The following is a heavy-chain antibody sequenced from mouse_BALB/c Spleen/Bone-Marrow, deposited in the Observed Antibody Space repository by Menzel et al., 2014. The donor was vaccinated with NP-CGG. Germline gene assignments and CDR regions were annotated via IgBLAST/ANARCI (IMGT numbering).Heavy chain of an antibody. CDR3: AREVYGSWFAY. V-gene: IGHV1-4*01. Sequence: QVHDKQSGAELARPGASVKMSCKASGYTFDYYTMHWVKQRPGQGLEWIGYINPSSGYTNYNQKFKDKATLTADKSSSTAYMQLSSLASEDSAVYYCAREVYGSWFAYWGQGTLVTVSA. CDR1: GYTFDYYT. J-gene: IGHJ3*01. D-gene: IGHD2-2*01. CDR2: INPSSGYT.